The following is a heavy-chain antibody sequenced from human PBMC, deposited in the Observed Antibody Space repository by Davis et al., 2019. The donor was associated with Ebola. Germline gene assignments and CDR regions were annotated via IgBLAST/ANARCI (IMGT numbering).Heavy chain of an antibody. CDR3: ARGRNNGWDFDY. D-gene: IGHD1/OR15-1a*01. CDR1: GGTFSSYA. CDR2: ISAYSGHT. Sequence: ASVKVSCKASGGTFSSYAISWVRLAPGQGLEWMGWISAYSGHTNYAQKLQGRVTMTTDTSTSTAYMELRSLRSDDTAEYYCARGRNNGWDFDYWGQGTLVTVSS. J-gene: IGHJ4*02. V-gene: IGHV1-18*01.